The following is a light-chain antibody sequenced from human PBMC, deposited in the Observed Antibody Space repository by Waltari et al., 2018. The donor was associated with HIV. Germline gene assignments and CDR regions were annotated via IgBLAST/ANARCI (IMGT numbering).Light chain of an antibody. CDR3: ASFTGDNTVM. Sequence: SAVTQPASVSGLPGQSTTISYTGGDSDFGLYNFVSWYQQHSGKPPNLILYDVDSRASGFSDRFSGSMSGNTASLTISGLRAEDEAHYYCASFTGDNTVMFGGGTEVTVL. CDR1: DSDFGLYNF. J-gene: IGLJ3*02. CDR2: DVD. V-gene: IGLV2-14*03.